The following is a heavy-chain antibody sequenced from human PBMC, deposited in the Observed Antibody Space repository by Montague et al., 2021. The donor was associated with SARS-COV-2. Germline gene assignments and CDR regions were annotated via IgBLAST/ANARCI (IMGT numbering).Heavy chain of an antibody. V-gene: IGHV6-1*01. Sequence: CAISGDSVSSNSAAWNWIRQSPSRGLEWLGRTYYRSKWYNDYAVSVKSRITINPDTSKNQFSLQLNSVTPEDRAVYYCASGRMVPYSSSWTTLYYYYGMDVWGQGTTVTVSS. CDR2: TYYRSKWYN. J-gene: IGHJ6*02. CDR3: ASGRMVPYSSSWTTLYYYYGMDV. CDR1: GDSVSSNSAA. D-gene: IGHD6-13*01.